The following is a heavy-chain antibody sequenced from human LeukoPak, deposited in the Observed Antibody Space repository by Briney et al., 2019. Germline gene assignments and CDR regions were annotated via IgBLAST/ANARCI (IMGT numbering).Heavy chain of an antibody. CDR3: AGLVGRYSSGLYYYYFDY. CDR2: IYYSGST. CDR1: GGSISRHY. V-gene: IGHV4-59*11. D-gene: IGHD1-26*01. J-gene: IGHJ4*02. Sequence: PSETLSLTCTVSGGSISRHYWSWIRQPPGKGLEWIGYIYYSGSTNYNPSLKSRVTISIDKSKNQFFLNLSSVTAADTAVYYCAGLVGRYSSGLYYYYFDYWGQGTLVTVSS.